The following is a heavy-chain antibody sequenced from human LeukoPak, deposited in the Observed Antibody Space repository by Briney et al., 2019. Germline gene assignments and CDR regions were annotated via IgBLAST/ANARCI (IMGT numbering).Heavy chain of an antibody. Sequence: GGSLRLSCAVSGITLSNYGMSWVRQAPGKGLEWVAGISGSGGTTNYADSVKGRFTISRDNAKNSLYLQMNSLRAEDTAVYYCAREGYSVRGVIGDYYYYGMDVWGQGTTVTVSS. CDR2: ISGSGGTT. V-gene: IGHV3-23*01. D-gene: IGHD3-10*01. J-gene: IGHJ6*02. CDR1: GITLSNYG. CDR3: AREGYSVRGVIGDYYYYGMDV.